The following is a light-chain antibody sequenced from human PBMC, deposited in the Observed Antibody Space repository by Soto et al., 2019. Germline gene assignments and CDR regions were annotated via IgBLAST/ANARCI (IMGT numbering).Light chain of an antibody. Sequence: EIVLTQSPGTLSLSPGERATLSCRASQSVSSSYLAWYQQKPGQTPRLLIYGASSRATGIPDRFSGSGSGTDFTLTLSRLEPEDFAVYYCLQYGNSPFTFGPGTKVDVK. CDR2: GAS. V-gene: IGKV3-20*01. CDR1: QSVSSSY. CDR3: LQYGNSPFT. J-gene: IGKJ3*01.